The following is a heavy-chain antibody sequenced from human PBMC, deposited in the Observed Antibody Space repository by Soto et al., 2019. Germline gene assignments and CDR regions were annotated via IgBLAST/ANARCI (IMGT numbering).Heavy chain of an antibody. CDR1: GGTFSSYA. J-gene: IGHJ6*02. CDR2: IIPIFGTA. CDR3: AGGGPATAIDGSYYYGMDV. Sequence: SVKVSCKASGGTFSSYAISWVRQAPGQGLEWMGGIIPIFGTADYAQKFQGRVTITADESTSTAYMELSSLRSEDTAVYYCAGGGPATAIDGSYYYGMDVWGQGTTVTVSS. V-gene: IGHV1-69*13. D-gene: IGHD2-2*02.